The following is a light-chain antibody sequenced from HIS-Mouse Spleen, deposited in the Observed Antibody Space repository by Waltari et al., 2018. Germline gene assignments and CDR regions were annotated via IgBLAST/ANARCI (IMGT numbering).Light chain of an antibody. J-gene: IGKJ3*01. CDR2: GAS. Sequence: EIVMTQSPATLSVSPGERATLSCRASQRVSSNLAWYQQKPGQAPRLLIYGASTRATGIPARFSGSGSGTEFTLTISSMQSEDFAVYYCQQYNNWTPPFTFGPGTKVDIK. CDR3: QQYNNWTPPFT. V-gene: IGKV3-15*01. CDR1: QRVSSN.